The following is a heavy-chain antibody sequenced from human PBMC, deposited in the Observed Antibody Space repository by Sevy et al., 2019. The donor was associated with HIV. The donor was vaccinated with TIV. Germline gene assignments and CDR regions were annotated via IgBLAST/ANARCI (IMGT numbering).Heavy chain of an antibody. CDR2: ISYDGSNK. V-gene: IGHV3-30*18. D-gene: IGHD6-13*01. J-gene: IGHJ6*02. CDR3: AKVPAAGISYYYYGMDV. CDR1: GFTFSSYG. Sequence: GGSLRLSCAASGFTFSSYGMHWVRQAPGKGLEWVAVISYDGSNKYYADSVKGRLTISRDNSKNTLYLQMNSLRAEDTAVYYCAKVPAAGISYYYYGMDVWGQGTTVTVSS.